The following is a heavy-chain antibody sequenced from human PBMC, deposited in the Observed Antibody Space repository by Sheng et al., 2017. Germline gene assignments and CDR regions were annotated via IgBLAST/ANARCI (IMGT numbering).Heavy chain of an antibody. D-gene: IGHD1-26*01. CDR3: TTSLRGWSYYVGTDL. Sequence: QVQLLQSGAEVKKPGASVKVSCTVSGHSLSQLPIHWVRQAPGKGLEWMGGFEPEDGETIYAQRLQGRVTVTEDTSTDTIYMELSSLRSEDTAVYYCTTSLRGWSYYVGTDLWGRGTLVTV. J-gene: IGHJ2*01. V-gene: IGHV1-24*01. CDR1: GHSLSQLP. CDR2: FEPEDGET.